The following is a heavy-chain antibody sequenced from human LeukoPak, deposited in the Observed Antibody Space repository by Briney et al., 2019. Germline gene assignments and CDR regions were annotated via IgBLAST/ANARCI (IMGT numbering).Heavy chain of an antibody. CDR1: GFTFSNYG. J-gene: IGHJ5*02. D-gene: IGHD4-17*01. V-gene: IGHV3-30-3*01. CDR3: AKGHSDYGTGFDL. Sequence: QPGRSLILSCAASGFTFSNYGMHWLRQAPGKGLEWVAVISKDGTNKYYADSVKGRFTVSRDNSRNTLYLQMNSPRDEDTAVYYCAKGHSDYGTGFDLWGQGTLVTVSS. CDR2: ISKDGTNK.